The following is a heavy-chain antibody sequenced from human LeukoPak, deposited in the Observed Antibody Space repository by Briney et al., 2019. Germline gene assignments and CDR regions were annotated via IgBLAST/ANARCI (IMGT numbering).Heavy chain of an antibody. CDR2: MDDSGTHT. J-gene: IGHJ3*02. CDR1: GFTFSRYA. D-gene: IGHD3-10*01. Sequence: GGSLRLSCAASGFTFSRYAMQWVRQAPDKRLEYVSGMDDSGTHTYYVESVKGRFTMSRDNSRDTLYLQMRSLRPEDTAVYYCASIAITMVRGVIITLRAPDAFDIWGQGTMVTVSS. V-gene: IGHV3-64*02. CDR3: ASIAITMVRGVIITLRAPDAFDI.